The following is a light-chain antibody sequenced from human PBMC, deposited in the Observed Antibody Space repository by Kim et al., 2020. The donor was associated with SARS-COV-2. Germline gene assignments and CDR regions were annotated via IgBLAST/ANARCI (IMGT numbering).Light chain of an antibody. CDR1: SSDVGGYNS. V-gene: IGLV2-14*03. CDR3: RSYTNSDTSV. J-gene: IGLJ3*02. CDR2: DVS. Sequence: QSALTQPASVSGSPGQTITISCTGTSSDVGGYNSVSWYQQHPGKAPKLLIYDVSNRPSGVANRFSGSKSGNTASLTISGLQAEDEADYYCRSYTNSDTSVFGGGTQVTVL.